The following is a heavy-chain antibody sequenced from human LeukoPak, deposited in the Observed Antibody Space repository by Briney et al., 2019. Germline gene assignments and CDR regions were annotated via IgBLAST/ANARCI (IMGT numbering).Heavy chain of an antibody. CDR3: ATTLTRDSSGTYGALDY. D-gene: IGHD6-19*01. CDR1: GFTFSSNS. J-gene: IGHJ4*02. Sequence: SGGSLRLSCAASGFTFSSNSMNWVRQAPGKGLEWVSSISDISDYIYYADSVKGRFTISRDNGKNSLYLQLNSLRVDDTAVYYCATTLTRDSSGTYGALDYWGQGALVTVSS. CDR2: ISDISDYI. V-gene: IGHV3-21*01.